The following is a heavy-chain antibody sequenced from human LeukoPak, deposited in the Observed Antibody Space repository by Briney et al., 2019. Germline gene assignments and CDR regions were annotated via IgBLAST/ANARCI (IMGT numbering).Heavy chain of an antibody. D-gene: IGHD2-2*01. CDR2: ISSSSSYI. Sequence: PGGSLRLSCAASGFTFSSYSMNWVRQAPGKGLEWVSSISSSSSYIYYADSVKGRFTISRDNAKNSLYLQMNSLRAEDTAVYYCARDEDGSTRKPSSCFDYWGQGTLVTVSS. CDR3: ARDEDGSTRKPSSCFDY. V-gene: IGHV3-21*01. CDR1: GFTFSSYS. J-gene: IGHJ4*02.